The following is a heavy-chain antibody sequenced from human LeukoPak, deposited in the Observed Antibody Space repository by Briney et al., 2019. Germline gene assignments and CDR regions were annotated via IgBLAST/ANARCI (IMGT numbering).Heavy chain of an antibody. CDR1: GFTFSDDP. CDR2: ISSDGTNK. J-gene: IGHJ4*02. CDR3: ARGESVAMGSIDY. Sequence: PGGSLRLSCSASGFTFSDDPLHWVRQAPGKGLEWVAVISSDGTNKYYADSVKGRFTTSRDNSKNTLYLQMNSLRVDDTAVFYCARGESVAMGSIDYWGQGTLVTVSS. V-gene: IGHV3-30*01. D-gene: IGHD2-2*01.